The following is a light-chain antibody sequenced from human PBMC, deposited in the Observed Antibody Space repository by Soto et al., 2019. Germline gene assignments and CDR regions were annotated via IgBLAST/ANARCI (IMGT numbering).Light chain of an antibody. CDR3: QQYGGSSPSYT. J-gene: IGKJ2*01. CDR1: QSITTSF. V-gene: IGKV3-20*01. Sequence: EIVLTQSPGTLSLSPGERANLSCRASQSITTSFLAWYQQKPGQAPRLLIYRASTRVTGIPDRFSGSGSGTDFTLTISRLEPEDFAVYYCQQYGGSSPSYTFGQGTNVEIK. CDR2: RAS.